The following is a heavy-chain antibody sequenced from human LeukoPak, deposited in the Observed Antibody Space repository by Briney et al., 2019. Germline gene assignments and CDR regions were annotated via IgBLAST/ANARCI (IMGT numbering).Heavy chain of an antibody. Sequence: SETLSLTCTVSGGSVSGYYWSWIRQPPGKGLEWIGHIYYSGITKYNPSLKSRVTISVDTSKNQFSLKLNSVTAADTAVYYCARLHRGHPEYYLDYWGQGTLVTVSS. CDR3: ARLHRGHPEYYLDY. CDR1: GGSVSGYY. D-gene: IGHD5-12*01. CDR2: IYYSGIT. V-gene: IGHV4-59*08. J-gene: IGHJ4*02.